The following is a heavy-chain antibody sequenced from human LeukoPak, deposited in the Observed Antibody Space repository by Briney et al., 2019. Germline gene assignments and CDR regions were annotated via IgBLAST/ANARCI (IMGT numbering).Heavy chain of an antibody. D-gene: IGHD3-10*02. CDR2: ISSSGSTI. Sequence: GGSLRLSCAASGFTLSSYEMNWVRQAPGEGLEWVSYISSSGSTIYYADSVKGRFTISRDNAKNSLYLQMNSLRAEDTAVYYCAELGITMIGGVWGKGTTVTISS. V-gene: IGHV3-48*03. CDR1: GFTLSSYE. CDR3: AELGITMIGGV. J-gene: IGHJ6*04.